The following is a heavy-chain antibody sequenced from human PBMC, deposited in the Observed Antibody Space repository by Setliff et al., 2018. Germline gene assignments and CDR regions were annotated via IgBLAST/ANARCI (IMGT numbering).Heavy chain of an antibody. CDR1: GFTFSIYS. V-gene: IGHV3-48*01. CDR3: ARSYNFWSGPALDV. Sequence: GGSLRLSCAASGFTFSIYSMNWVRQAPGKVLEWVAYISSRSDIIYYADSVKGRFTISRDNAQNSLYLQMNSLRAEDTAVYYCARSYNFWSGPALDVWGKGTTVTVPQ. CDR2: ISSRSDII. D-gene: IGHD3-3*01. J-gene: IGHJ6*04.